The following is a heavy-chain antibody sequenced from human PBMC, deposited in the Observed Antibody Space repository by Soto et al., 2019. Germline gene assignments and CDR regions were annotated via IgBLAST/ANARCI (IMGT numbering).Heavy chain of an antibody. Sequence: ASVKVSCTASGYTFASYGISWVRQAPGQGLEWMGIINPSGGSTSYAQKFQGRVTMTRDTSTSTVYMELSSLRSEDTAVYYCARPWYSSSWPLFDYWGQGTLVTVS. CDR2: INPSGGST. J-gene: IGHJ4*02. D-gene: IGHD6-13*01. V-gene: IGHV1-46*03. CDR1: GYTFASYG. CDR3: ARPWYSSSWPLFDY.